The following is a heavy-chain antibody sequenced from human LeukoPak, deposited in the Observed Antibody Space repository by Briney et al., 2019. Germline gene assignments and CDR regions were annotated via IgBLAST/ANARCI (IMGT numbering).Heavy chain of an antibody. CDR3: ATLTTMIRPSFFDS. CDR2: ISYTGST. J-gene: IGHJ4*02. Sequence: SETLSLTCTVSDVSISGYSCSWIRQPPGKGLEWIGVISYTGSTNYNPSLKSRVTISIDTSKNQFSLRLSSVTAVDTAVYYCATLTTMIRPSFFDSWGQGTLVTVS. D-gene: IGHD4-17*01. V-gene: IGHV4-59*08. CDR1: DVSISGYS.